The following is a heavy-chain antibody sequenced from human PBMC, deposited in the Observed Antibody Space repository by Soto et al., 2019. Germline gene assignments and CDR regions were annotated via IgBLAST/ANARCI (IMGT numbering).Heavy chain of an antibody. V-gene: IGHV4-59*02. CDR3: AKSGRSNEDGFTLDF. CDR2: IYYTGNT. D-gene: IGHD1-1*01. CDR1: GGSVSPYY. J-gene: IGHJ4*02. Sequence: PSETLSLTCSISGGSVSPYYWSWIRQPPGKGLEWIGYIYYTGNTYYNPSLESRLSMSVDTSKNQFSLRLTSVTTADTAVYYCAKSGRSNEDGFTLDFWGQGTLVTVSS.